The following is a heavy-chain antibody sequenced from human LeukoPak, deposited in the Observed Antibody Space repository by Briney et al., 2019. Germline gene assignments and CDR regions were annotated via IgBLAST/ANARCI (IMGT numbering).Heavy chain of an antibody. CDR2: FDPEDGET. Sequence: ASVKVFCKVSGYTLTELSMHWVRQAPGKGLEWMGGFDPEDGETIYAQKFQGRVTMTEDTSTDTAYMELSSLRSEDTAVYYCATGDDYGDKILDYWGQGTLVTVSS. CDR1: GYTLTELS. D-gene: IGHD4-17*01. J-gene: IGHJ4*02. CDR3: ATGDDYGDKILDY. V-gene: IGHV1-24*01.